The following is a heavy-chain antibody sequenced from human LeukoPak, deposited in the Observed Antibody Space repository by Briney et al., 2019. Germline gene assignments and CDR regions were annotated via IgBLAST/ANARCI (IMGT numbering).Heavy chain of an antibody. Sequence: SETLSLTCTVSGGSISSYYWSWIRQPPGKGLEWIGYIYYSGSTNYNPSLKSRVTISVDTSKNQFSLKLSSVTAADTAVYYRARDGGSSGYTDYWGQGTLVTVSS. J-gene: IGHJ4*02. CDR3: ARDGGSSGYTDY. D-gene: IGHD3-22*01. V-gene: IGHV4-59*01. CDR1: GGSISSYY. CDR2: IYYSGST.